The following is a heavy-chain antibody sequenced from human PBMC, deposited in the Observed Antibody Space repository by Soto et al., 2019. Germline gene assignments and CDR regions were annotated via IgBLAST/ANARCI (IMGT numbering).Heavy chain of an antibody. CDR1: GYTFTSYA. V-gene: IGHV1-3*01. CDR3: ASRGNGSGSYCLDS. J-gene: IGHJ4*02. CDR2: SNAGNGNT. D-gene: IGHD3-10*01. Sequence: QVQLVQSGAEVKKPGASVKVSCKASGYTFTSYAMHWVRQAPGQRLEWMGWSNAGNGNTKYSEKCQGRVTMTRDTSASTAYMELSSLRSEDTAVYYCASRGNGSGSYCLDSWGQGTLVTVSS.